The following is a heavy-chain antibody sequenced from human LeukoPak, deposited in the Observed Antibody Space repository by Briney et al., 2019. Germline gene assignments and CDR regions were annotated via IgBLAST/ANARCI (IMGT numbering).Heavy chain of an antibody. CDR1: GFTFSNYW. CDR3: ARGNAHAFDI. J-gene: IGHJ3*02. CDR2: IHSDGSST. V-gene: IGHV3-74*01. Sequence: GGSLRLSCAASGFTFSNYWMHWVRQAPGKGLVWVSRIHSDGSSTTSADSVKGRFTISRDNAENTLYLQMNSLRAEDMAVYFCARGNAHAFDIWGQGTMVTVSS. D-gene: IGHD1-1*01.